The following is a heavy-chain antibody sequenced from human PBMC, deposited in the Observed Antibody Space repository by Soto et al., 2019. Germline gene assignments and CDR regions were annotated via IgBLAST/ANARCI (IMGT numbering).Heavy chain of an antibody. CDR2: ISAYNGNT. J-gene: IGHJ4*02. Sequence: ASVKVSCKASGYTFTSYGISWVRQAPGQGLEWMGWISAYNGNTNYAQKLQGRVTMTTDTSTSTAYMELRSLRSDDTAVYYCARADPYYDFWSGYYQYYFDYWGQGTLVTVSS. D-gene: IGHD3-3*01. CDR1: GYTFTSYG. V-gene: IGHV1-18*01. CDR3: ARADPYYDFWSGYYQYYFDY.